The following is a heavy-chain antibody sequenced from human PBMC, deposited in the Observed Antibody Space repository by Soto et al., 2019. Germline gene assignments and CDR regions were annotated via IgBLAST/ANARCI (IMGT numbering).Heavy chain of an antibody. CDR1: GYGFTTYG. J-gene: IGHJ4*02. CDR3: ARGRYGDY. CDR2: ISAHNGNT. V-gene: IGHV1-18*01. D-gene: IGHD1-1*01. Sequence: QVHLVQSGAEVKKPGALVKLSCKGSGYGFTTYGITWVRQAPGQGLEWMAWISAHNGNTDYAQNLQGRVTVTRDTSTSTAYMELRSLRSDDTAVYYCARGRYGDYWGQGALVTVSS.